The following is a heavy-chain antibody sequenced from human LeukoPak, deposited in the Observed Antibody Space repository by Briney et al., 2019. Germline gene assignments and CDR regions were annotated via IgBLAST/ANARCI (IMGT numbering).Heavy chain of an antibody. J-gene: IGHJ4*02. CDR3: AKEVIAAGGNFEY. V-gene: IGHV3-30*18. Sequence: GGSLRLSCAASGFTFSTSIMHWVRQAPGKGLEWVAVISYDGNNKYYADSVKGRLTISRDNSKSTLYVQMNSLRAEDTAVYYCAKEVIAAGGNFEYWGQGTLVTVSS. CDR1: GFTFSTSI. CDR2: ISYDGNNK. D-gene: IGHD6-13*01.